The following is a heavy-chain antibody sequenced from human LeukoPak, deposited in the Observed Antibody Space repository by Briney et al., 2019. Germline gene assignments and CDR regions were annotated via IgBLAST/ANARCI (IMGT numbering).Heavy chain of an antibody. D-gene: IGHD1-26*01. CDR1: GGSISSGSYY. V-gene: IGHV4-30-4*08. CDR2: IYYSGST. CDR3: AREGVVGATTPFDY. Sequence: PSETLSLTCTVSGGSISSGSYYWSWIRQPPGKGLEWIGYIYYSGSTYYNPSLKSRLTISVDTSKNQFSLRLSSVTAADTAVYYCAREGVVGATTPFDYWGQGTLVTVSS. J-gene: IGHJ4*02.